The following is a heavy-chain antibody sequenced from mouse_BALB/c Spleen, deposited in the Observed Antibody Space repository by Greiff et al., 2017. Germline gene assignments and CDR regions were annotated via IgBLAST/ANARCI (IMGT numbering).Heavy chain of an antibody. D-gene: IGHD2-14*01. CDR3: ARGDRYEAMDY. J-gene: IGHJ4*01. Sequence: QVQLKQSGPELVKPGASVKISCKASGYTFTDYYINWVKQKPGQGLEWIGWIYPGSGNTKYNEKFKGKATLTVDTSSSTAYMQLSSLTSEDTAVYFCARGDRYEAMDYWGQGTSVTVSS. V-gene: IGHV1-84*02. CDR2: IYPGSGNT. CDR1: GYTFTDYY.